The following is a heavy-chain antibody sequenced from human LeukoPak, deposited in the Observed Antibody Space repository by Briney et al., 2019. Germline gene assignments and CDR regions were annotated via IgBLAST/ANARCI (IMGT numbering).Heavy chain of an antibody. CDR3: ARDQSGIAAGALSD. CDR2: ISSSSSYI. V-gene: IGHV3-21*01. J-gene: IGHJ4*02. Sequence: GGSLRLSCAASGFTFSGFSLNWVRQPPGKGLEWVSSISSSSSYIYYADSVKGRFTISRDNAKNSLYLQMNSLRAEDTAVYYCARDQSGIAAGALSDWGQGTLVTVSS. D-gene: IGHD6-13*01. CDR1: GFTFSGFS.